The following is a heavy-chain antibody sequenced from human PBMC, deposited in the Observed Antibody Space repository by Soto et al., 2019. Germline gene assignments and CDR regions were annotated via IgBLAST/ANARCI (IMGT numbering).Heavy chain of an antibody. CDR2: ISGSGGST. J-gene: IGHJ6*02. V-gene: IGHV3-23*01. CDR3: AKATDRYGYYYYGMDV. CDR1: GFTFSSYA. D-gene: IGHD3-9*01. Sequence: TASGFTFSSYAMSWVRQAPGKGLEWVSAISGSGGSTYYADSVKGRFTISRDNSKNTLYLQMNSLSAEDTAVYYCAKATDRYGYYYYGMDVWGQGTTVTVSS.